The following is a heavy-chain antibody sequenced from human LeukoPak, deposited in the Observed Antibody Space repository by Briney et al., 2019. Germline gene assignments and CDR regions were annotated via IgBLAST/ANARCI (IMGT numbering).Heavy chain of an antibody. CDR1: GYTFTSYY. D-gene: IGHD3-22*01. CDR2: INPTGGST. J-gene: IGHJ4*02. Sequence: ASVTVSCKASGYTFTSYYMHWVRQAPGQGLEWMGLINPTGGSTGYAQKFQGRVTMTRDMSTSTDYMELSSLRSEDTAIYYCARAGIQGTYYYDSSGLGYYFDYWGQGTLVTVSS. V-gene: IGHV1-46*01. CDR3: ARAGIQGTYYYDSSGLGYYFDY.